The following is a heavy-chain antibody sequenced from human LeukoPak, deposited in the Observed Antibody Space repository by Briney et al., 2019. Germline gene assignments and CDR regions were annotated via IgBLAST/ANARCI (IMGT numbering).Heavy chain of an antibody. CDR2: MNPNTGST. D-gene: IGHD3-10*01. CDR3: ARAFWFGAFDF. V-gene: IGHV1-8*01. J-gene: IGHJ4*02. Sequence: GASVKVSCKASGYTFTSYDIHWVRQTPGQGLEWVGRMNPNTGSTGFAQKFQGRVTMARNTSITTVYMELSSLRSDDAAVYFCARAFWFGAFDFWAREPCSPSPQ. CDR1: GYTFTSYD.